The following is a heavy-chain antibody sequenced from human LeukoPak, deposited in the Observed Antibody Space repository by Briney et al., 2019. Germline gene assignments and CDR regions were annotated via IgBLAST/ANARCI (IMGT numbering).Heavy chain of an antibody. Sequence: PGGSLRLSCAASGFTFSSYAMHCVRQAPGKGLEWVAVISYDGSNKYYADSVKGRFTISRDNSKNTLYLQMNSLRAEDTAVYYCARDGTGYDILTGYSGSYYYGMDVWGQGTTVTVSS. D-gene: IGHD3-9*01. CDR3: ARDGTGYDILTGYSGSYYYGMDV. V-gene: IGHV3-30-3*01. CDR1: GFTFSSYA. CDR2: ISYDGSNK. J-gene: IGHJ6*02.